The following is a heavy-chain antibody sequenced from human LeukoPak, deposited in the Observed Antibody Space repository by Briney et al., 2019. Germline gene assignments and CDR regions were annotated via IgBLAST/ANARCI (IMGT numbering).Heavy chain of an antibody. CDR2: IYYSGST. V-gene: IGHV4-39*01. CDR3: ARLAGYCTSTSCFNYYGMDV. D-gene: IGHD2-2*01. J-gene: IGHJ6*02. Sequence: LETLSLTCTVSGGSISSSSYYWGWIRLPAGKGLEWIGSIYYSGSTYYNPSLKSRVTISVDTSKNQFSLKLSSVTAADTAVYYCARLAGYCTSTSCFNYYGMDVWGQGTTVTVSS. CDR1: GGSISSSSYY.